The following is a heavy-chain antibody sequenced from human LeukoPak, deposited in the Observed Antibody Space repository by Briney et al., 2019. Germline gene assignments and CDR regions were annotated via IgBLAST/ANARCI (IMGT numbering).Heavy chain of an antibody. V-gene: IGHV3-33*01. CDR3: ARDFKSGYVDS. D-gene: IGHD3-3*01. Sequence: GGSLRLSCAAYGFTFNNYGMHWVRQAPGKGLEWVAVIFDDGSREHFAESVKGRFTISRDNSKNTVPLQMNSLRAEDTGVYYCARDFKSGYVDSWGQGILVTVSS. J-gene: IGHJ4*02. CDR1: GFTFNNYG. CDR2: IFDDGSRE.